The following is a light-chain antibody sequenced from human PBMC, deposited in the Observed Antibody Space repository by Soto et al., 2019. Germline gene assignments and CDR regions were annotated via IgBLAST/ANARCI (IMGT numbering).Light chain of an antibody. V-gene: IGLV1-47*01. CDR1: SSNIGSNY. CDR2: RNN. J-gene: IGLJ2*01. Sequence: QSVLTQPPSAYGTPGQRVTISCSGSSSNIGSNYVYWYQQLPGTAPKLLIYRNNQRPSGVPDRFSGSKSGTSASLAISGLRYEDEADYYCAAWDDSLSGVVFGGGTQLTVL. CDR3: AAWDDSLSGVV.